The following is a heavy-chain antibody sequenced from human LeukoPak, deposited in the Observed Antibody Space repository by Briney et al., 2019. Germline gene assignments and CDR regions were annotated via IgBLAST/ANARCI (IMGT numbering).Heavy chain of an antibody. Sequence: GGSLRLSCAASGFTFSSYAMSWVRQAPGKGLEWVSAISGSGGSTYYADSEKGRFTISRDNSKNTLYLQMNSLRTEDTAVYYCAKDPLPYDSSVYYYPYFDYWGQGTLVTVSS. V-gene: IGHV3-23*01. D-gene: IGHD3-22*01. CDR2: ISGSGGST. CDR3: AKDPLPYDSSVYYYPYFDY. CDR1: GFTFSSYA. J-gene: IGHJ4*02.